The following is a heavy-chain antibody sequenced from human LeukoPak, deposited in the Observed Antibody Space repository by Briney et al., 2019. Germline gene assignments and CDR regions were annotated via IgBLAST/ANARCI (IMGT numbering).Heavy chain of an antibody. D-gene: IGHD2-15*01. V-gene: IGHV4-31*03. CDR3: ARERALHCTGGTCYSGYFDP. Sequence: SQTLSLTCTVSGGSISSVDYYWTWIRQHPGKGLEWIGYVSYSGITHYNPSLKSRLTISVDTSKNQFSLKLTSVIAADTAIYYCARERALHCTGGTCYSGYFDPWGQGILVTVSS. J-gene: IGHJ5*02. CDR1: GGSISSVDYY. CDR2: VSYSGIT.